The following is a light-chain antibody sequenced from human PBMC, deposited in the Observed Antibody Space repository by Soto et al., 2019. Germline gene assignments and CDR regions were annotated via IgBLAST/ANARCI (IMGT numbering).Light chain of an antibody. CDR2: RAS. CDR3: QHYETYSGT. Sequence: DIQLTQSPSSLSASVGDRVTITCRASQIISTWLAWYQHKSWEAPKLLIYRASNLVSGVPSRFSGSGSGRQLTLTISGLQPDDFSIYYCQHYETYSGTFGAGTKVDL. CDR1: QIISTW. V-gene: IGKV1-5*03. J-gene: IGKJ3*01.